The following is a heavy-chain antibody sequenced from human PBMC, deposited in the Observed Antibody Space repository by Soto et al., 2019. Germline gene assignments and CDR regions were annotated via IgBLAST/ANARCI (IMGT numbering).Heavy chain of an antibody. J-gene: IGHJ6*03. CDR2: MNPINGAT. V-gene: IGHV1-8*02. CDR3: GRGPSPRAPAGGTPYYYSMDV. CDR1: GYDFTAYD. Sequence: ASVKVSCKASGYDFTAYDINWVRQASGQGLEWMGWMNPINGATGTARRFQGRVSLSRNTATGTAYLELTSLRSDDTAVYYCGRGPSPRAPAGGTPYYYSMDVWGQGTTVTVSS. D-gene: IGHD6-13*01.